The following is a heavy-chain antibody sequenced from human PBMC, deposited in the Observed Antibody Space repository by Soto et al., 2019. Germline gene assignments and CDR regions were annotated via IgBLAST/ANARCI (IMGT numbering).Heavy chain of an antibody. D-gene: IGHD6-13*01. CDR2: MYHSGST. Sequence: PSETLSLTCAVSGGSISSGGYSWSWIRQPPGKGLEWIGYMYHSGSTYYNPSLKSRVTISIDRSKNQFSPKLSSVTAADTAVYYCARVSSSWGLVNYFYYWGKGTLVTVSS. CDR3: ARVSSSWGLVNYFYY. J-gene: IGHJ4*02. V-gene: IGHV4-30-2*01. CDR1: GGSISSGGYS.